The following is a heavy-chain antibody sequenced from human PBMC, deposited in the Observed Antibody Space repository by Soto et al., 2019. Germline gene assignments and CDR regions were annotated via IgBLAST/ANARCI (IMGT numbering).Heavy chain of an antibody. V-gene: IGHV3-23*01. D-gene: IGHD2-8*02. Sequence: EVQLLESGGGLLQPGGSLRLSSAASGFNFSSYVMSWVRQAPGKGLEWVSGISGSGGTTHYADSVKGRFTISRENSMMTLYLQMNSLRAEDSAAYYCAKGQDKVLVRRRSFDSWGQGTLVTVSS. CDR2: ISGSGGTT. J-gene: IGHJ4*02. CDR1: GFNFSSYV. CDR3: AKGQDKVLVRRRSFDS.